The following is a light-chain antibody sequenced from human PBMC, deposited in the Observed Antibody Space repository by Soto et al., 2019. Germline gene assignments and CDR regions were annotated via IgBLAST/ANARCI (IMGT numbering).Light chain of an antibody. Sequence: QSVLTQPASVSGSPGQSITISCTGTSSDVGSYNLVSWYQQHPGKAPKLMIYDVTKRSSGLSNRFSGSRSGNTASLTISGLQAEDEGDYYCCSYAGYSTYVFGTGTKVTVL. CDR3: CSYAGYSTYV. CDR2: DVT. CDR1: SSDVGSYNL. J-gene: IGLJ1*01. V-gene: IGLV2-23*02.